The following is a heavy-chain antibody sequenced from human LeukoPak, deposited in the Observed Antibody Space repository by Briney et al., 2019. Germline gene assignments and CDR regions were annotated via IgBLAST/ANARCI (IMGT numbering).Heavy chain of an antibody. Sequence: ASVKVSCKASGYTFTSYYMHWVRQAPGQGLEWMGIINPSGGSTSYAQKLQGRVTMTRDMSTSTVYMELSSLRSEDTAVYYCARDPGRYCSSTSCFNWFEPWGQGTLVTVSS. V-gene: IGHV1-46*01. CDR3: ARDPGRYCSSTSCFNWFEP. CDR2: INPSGGST. J-gene: IGHJ5*02. CDR1: GYTFTSYY. D-gene: IGHD2-2*01.